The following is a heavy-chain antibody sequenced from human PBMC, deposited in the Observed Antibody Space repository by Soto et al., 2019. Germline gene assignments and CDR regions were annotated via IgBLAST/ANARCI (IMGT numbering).Heavy chain of an antibody. V-gene: IGHV2-70*01. D-gene: IGHD3-3*01. Sequence: ESGPTLVNPTQTLTLTCTFSGFSLSTSGMCVSWIRQPPGKALEWLALIDWDDDKYYSTSLKTRLTISKDTSKNQVVLTMTNMDPVDTATYYCARMVTYYDFWSASYYFDYWGQGTLVTVSS. CDR2: IDWDDDK. CDR3: ARMVTYYDFWSASYYFDY. J-gene: IGHJ4*02. CDR1: GFSLSTSGMC.